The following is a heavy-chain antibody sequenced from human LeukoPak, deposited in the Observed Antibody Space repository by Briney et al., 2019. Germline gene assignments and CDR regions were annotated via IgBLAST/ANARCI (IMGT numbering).Heavy chain of an antibody. D-gene: IGHD3-22*01. J-gene: IGHJ5*02. Sequence: SETLSLTCAVYGGSFSGYYWSWIRQPPGKGLEWIGEINHSGSTNYNPSLKSRVTISVDTSKNQFSLKLSSVTAADTAAYYCARGVTMIVVVPPLGWFDPWGQGTLVTVSS. CDR3: ARGVTMIVVVPPLGWFDP. CDR2: INHSGST. V-gene: IGHV4-34*01. CDR1: GGSFSGYY.